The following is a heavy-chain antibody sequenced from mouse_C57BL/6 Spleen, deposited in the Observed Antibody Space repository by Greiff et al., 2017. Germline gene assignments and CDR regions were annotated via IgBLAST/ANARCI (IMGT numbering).Heavy chain of an antibody. CDR3: ARVEGEDYFDY. CDR1: GYTFTDYY. Sequence: QVQLQQSGAELVRPGASVKLSCKASGYTFTDYYINWVKQRPGQGLEWIARIYPGSGNTYYNEKFKGKATLTAEKSSSTAYMQLSSLTSEDSAVYFCARVEGEDYFDYWGQGTTLTVSS. CDR2: IYPGSGNT. J-gene: IGHJ2*01. V-gene: IGHV1-76*01.